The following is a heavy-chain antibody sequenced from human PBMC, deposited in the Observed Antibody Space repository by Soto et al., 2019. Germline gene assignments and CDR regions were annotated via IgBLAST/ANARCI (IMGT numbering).Heavy chain of an antibody. CDR3: ARHFGYSSSWYDY. J-gene: IGHJ4*02. V-gene: IGHV4-59*08. D-gene: IGHD6-13*01. CDR1: GCSISSYY. Sequence: SETLSLTCTVSGCSISSYYWSWIRQPPGKGLEWIGYIYYSGSTNYNPSLKSRVTISVDTSKNQFSLKLSSVTAADTAVYYCARHFGYSSSWYDYWGQGTLVTVSS. CDR2: IYYSGST.